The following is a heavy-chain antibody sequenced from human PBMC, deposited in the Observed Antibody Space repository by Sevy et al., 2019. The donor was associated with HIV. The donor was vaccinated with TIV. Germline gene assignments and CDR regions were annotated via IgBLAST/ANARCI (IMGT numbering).Heavy chain of an antibody. V-gene: IGHV3-7*01. J-gene: IGHJ6*02. Sequence: GGSLRLSCAASGFTFSSYWMSWVRQAPGKGLEWVANIKQDGSEKYYVDSVKGRFTISRDNAKNSLYLQMNSLRAEDTAVYYCARDLYCSSTSCRIYYYYGMDVWGQGTTVTVSS. CDR2: IKQDGSEK. CDR1: GFTFSSYW. CDR3: ARDLYCSSTSCRIYYYYGMDV. D-gene: IGHD2-2*01.